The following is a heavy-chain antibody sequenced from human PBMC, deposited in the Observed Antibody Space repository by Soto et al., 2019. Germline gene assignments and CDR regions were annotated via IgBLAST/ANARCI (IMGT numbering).Heavy chain of an antibody. CDR3: ARASGAVAGTGVWFDP. Sequence: GASVKVSCKASGYTFTSYAMHWVRQAPGQRLEWMGWINAGNGNTKYSQKFQGRDTITRDTSASTAYMELSSMRSEDTAVYYCARASGAVAGTGVWFDPWGQGTLVTVSS. CDR2: INAGNGNT. J-gene: IGHJ5*02. CDR1: GYTFTSYA. D-gene: IGHD6-19*01. V-gene: IGHV1-3*01.